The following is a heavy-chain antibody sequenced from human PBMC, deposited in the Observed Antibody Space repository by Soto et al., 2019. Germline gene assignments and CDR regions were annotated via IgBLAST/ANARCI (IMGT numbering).Heavy chain of an antibody. J-gene: IGHJ4*02. CDR2: ISGSGGST. CDR3: AKDLPLYNWNSVWGYFDY. Sequence: EVQLLESGGGLVQPGGSLRLSCAASGFTFSSYAMSWVRQAPGKGLEWVSAISGSGGSTYYADSVKGRFTISRDNYKNTLYLQMNSLRAEDTAVYYCAKDLPLYNWNSVWGYFDYWGQGTLVTVSS. D-gene: IGHD1-7*01. V-gene: IGHV3-23*01. CDR1: GFTFSSYA.